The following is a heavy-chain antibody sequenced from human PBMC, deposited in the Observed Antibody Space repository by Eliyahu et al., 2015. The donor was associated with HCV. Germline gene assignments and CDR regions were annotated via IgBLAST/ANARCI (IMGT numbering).Heavy chain of an antibody. J-gene: IGHJ4*02. CDR1: GFTFEDYA. D-gene: IGHD1-26*01. CDR2: INWNSGGI. V-gene: IGHV3-9*01. Sequence: EVQLVESGGGLVQPGRSLRLSCAAXGFTFEDYAMXWVRQAPGKGLEWVSGINWNSGGIGYADSVKGRFTISRDNANNSLYLQMSSLRPEDTAFYYCAKVITPSGSPAYFDYWGQGTLVTVSS. CDR3: AKVITPSGSPAYFDY.